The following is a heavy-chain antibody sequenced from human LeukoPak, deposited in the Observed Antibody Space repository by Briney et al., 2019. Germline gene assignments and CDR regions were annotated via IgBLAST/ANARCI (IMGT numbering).Heavy chain of an antibody. CDR1: GGSISSSSYY. CDR2: IYYSGST. J-gene: IGHJ4*02. CDR3: VRDGVDYSFEY. D-gene: IGHD4-11*01. Sequence: SETLSLTCTVSGGSISSSSYYWGWIRQPPGKGLEWIGSIYYSGSTYYNPSLKSRVTISVDTSKNQFSLKLSSVTAADTAVYYCVRDGVDYSFEYWGQGTLVTVSS. V-gene: IGHV4-39*02.